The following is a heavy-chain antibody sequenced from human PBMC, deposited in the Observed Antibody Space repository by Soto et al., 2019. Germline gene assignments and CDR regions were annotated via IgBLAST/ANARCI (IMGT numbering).Heavy chain of an antibody. CDR1: GYSFAGYW. V-gene: IGHV5-10-1*01. D-gene: IGHD3-22*01. CDR2: IDPSDSQT. CDR3: ARQIYDSDTGPNFQYYFDS. J-gene: IGHJ4*02. Sequence: GESLKISCKGSGYSFAGYWITWVRQKPGKALEWMGRIDPSDSQTYYSPSFRGHVTISVTKSITTVFLQWSSLSASDTAMYYCARQIYDSDTGPNFQYYFDSWGQGTPVTVSS.